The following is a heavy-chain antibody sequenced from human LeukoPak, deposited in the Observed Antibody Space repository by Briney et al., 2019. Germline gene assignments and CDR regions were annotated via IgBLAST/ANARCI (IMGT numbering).Heavy chain of an antibody. CDR1: GFTFDDYA. D-gene: IGHD6-19*01. Sequence: GGSLRLSCAASGFTFDDYAMHWVGQAPGEGLEWVSLISGDGGSTYYADSVKGRFTISRDNSKNSLYLQMNSLRTEDTALYHCAKDRGWYDYWGQGTLVTVSS. CDR3: AKDRGWYDY. J-gene: IGHJ4*02. V-gene: IGHV3-43*02. CDR2: ISGDGGST.